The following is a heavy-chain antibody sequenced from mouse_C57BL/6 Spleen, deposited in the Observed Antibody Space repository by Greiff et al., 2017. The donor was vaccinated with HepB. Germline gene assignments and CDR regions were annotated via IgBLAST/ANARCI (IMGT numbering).Heavy chain of an antibody. Sequence: EVQVVESGPGMVKPSQSLSLTCTVTGYSITSGYDWHWIRHFPGNKLEWMGYISYSGSTNYNPSLKSRISITHDTSKNHFFLKLNSVTTEDTATYYCARGGPFHYFDYWGQGTTLTVSS. CDR2: ISYSGST. V-gene: IGHV3-1*01. CDR3: ARGGPFHYFDY. J-gene: IGHJ2*01. CDR1: GYSITSGYD.